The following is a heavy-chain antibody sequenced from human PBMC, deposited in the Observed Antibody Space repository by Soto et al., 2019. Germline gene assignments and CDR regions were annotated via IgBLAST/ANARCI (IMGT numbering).Heavy chain of an antibody. D-gene: IGHD2-15*01. J-gene: IGHJ4*02. V-gene: IGHV4-59*01. CDR2: IYYSGSP. Sequence: SETLSLTCTVSGGSISSYYWSWIRQPPGKGLEWIGYIYYSGSPNYNPSLKSRVTISVDTSKNQFSLKLSSVTAADTAVYYCARSPAVNAHPAPYYFEYWGQGTLVTVSS. CDR3: ARSPAVNAHPAPYYFEY. CDR1: GGSISSYY.